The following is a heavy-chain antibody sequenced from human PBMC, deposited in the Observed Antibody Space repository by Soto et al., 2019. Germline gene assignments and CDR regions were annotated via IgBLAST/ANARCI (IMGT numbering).Heavy chain of an antibody. D-gene: IGHD5-18*01. CDR1: GFTFSSYS. CDR2: ISSSSSYI. CDR3: AREQRAAMVFNYGMDV. V-gene: IGHV3-21*01. Sequence: LRLSCAASGFTFSSYSMNWVRQAPGKGLEWVSSISSSSSYIYYADSVKGRFTISRDNAKNSLYLQMNSLRAEDTAVYYCAREQRAAMVFNYGMDVWGQGTTVTVSS. J-gene: IGHJ6*02.